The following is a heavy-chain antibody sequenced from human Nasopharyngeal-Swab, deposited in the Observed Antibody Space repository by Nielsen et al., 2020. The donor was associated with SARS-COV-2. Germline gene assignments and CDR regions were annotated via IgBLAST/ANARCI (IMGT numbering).Heavy chain of an antibody. J-gene: IGHJ4*02. CDR2: ISSSSSYI. CDR3: ARDAPPARLGY. Sequence: RRPPGKGLEWVSSISSSSSYIYYADSVKGRCTVSRDNAKNSLYLQMNSLRAGDTAIYYCARDAPPARLGYWGQGTLVTVSS. V-gene: IGHV3-21*01. D-gene: IGHD1-1*01.